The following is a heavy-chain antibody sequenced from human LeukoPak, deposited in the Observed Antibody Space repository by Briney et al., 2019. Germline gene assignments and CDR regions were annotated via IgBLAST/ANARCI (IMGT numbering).Heavy chain of an antibody. D-gene: IGHD3-16*01. V-gene: IGHV1-46*01. CDR3: VRAELRLGFWTPYAFDI. J-gene: IGHJ3*02. CDR2: INPSDGST. Sequence: GASVKVSCKASGYTFTSYYMHWVRQAPGQGLEWMGIINPSDGSTSYAQKFQGRVTMTRDTSTSTVYMELSSLRSEDTAVYYCVRAELRLGFWTPYAFDIWGQGTMVTVSS. CDR1: GYTFTSYY.